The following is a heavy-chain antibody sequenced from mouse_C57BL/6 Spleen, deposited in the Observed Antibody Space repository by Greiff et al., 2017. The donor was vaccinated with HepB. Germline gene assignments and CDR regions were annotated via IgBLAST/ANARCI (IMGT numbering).Heavy chain of an antibody. Sequence: DVKLVESGGGLVKPGGSLKLSCAASGFTFSSYAMSWVRQTPEKRLEWVATISDGGSYTYYPDNVKGRFTISRDNAQNTMYLQMSHLRSEYTAMYYCARLKPGGRLDYWGQGTTLTVSS. J-gene: IGHJ2*01. D-gene: IGHD1-1*02. CDR1: GFTFSSYA. V-gene: IGHV5-4*03. CDR3: ARLKPGGRLDY. CDR2: ISDGGSYT.